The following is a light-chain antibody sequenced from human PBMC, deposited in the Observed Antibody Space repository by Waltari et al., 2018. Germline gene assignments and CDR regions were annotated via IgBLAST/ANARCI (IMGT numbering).Light chain of an antibody. J-gene: IGKJ1*01. CDR2: AAS. CDR3: QQSFNVPT. Sequence: DIQMTQSPSSLSASVGDRVTITCRASQSVSHYLSWYHQKPVRAPVLLIYAASSLQSGVPSRFSGSGSGTDFTLTISSLQPDDFASYFCQQSFNVPTFGPGTRVEVK. V-gene: IGKV1-39*01. CDR1: QSVSHY.